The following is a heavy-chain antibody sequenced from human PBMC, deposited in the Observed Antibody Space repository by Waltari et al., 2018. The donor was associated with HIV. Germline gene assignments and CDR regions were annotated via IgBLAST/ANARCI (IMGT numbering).Heavy chain of an antibody. D-gene: IGHD3-10*01. CDR2: IYWDDDK. Sequence: QITLKESGPTLVKPTQTLTLTCTFSGFSLSTSGVGVGWIRQPPGKALEWLALIYWDDDKRYSPSLKSRLTITKDTSKNQVVLTMTNMDPVDTATYYCAHQRGITMVRGDAFDIWGQGTMVTVSS. CDR1: GFSLSTSGVG. J-gene: IGHJ3*02. V-gene: IGHV2-5*02. CDR3: AHQRGITMVRGDAFDI.